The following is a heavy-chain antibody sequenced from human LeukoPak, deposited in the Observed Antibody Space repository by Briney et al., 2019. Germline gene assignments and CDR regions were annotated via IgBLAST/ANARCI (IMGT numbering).Heavy chain of an antibody. D-gene: IGHD4-17*01. CDR1: GGSISSHY. V-gene: IGHV4-59*11. Sequence: SETLSLTCSVSGGSISSHYWSWLRQPPGKGLEWIGYIYYSGSTKYNPSLKSRVTISVVTSKNQFSLKLSSVTAADTAVYYCARGGTTVTPGLLWFDPWGQGTLVTVCS. CDR2: IYYSGST. CDR3: ARGGTTVTPGLLWFDP. J-gene: IGHJ5*02.